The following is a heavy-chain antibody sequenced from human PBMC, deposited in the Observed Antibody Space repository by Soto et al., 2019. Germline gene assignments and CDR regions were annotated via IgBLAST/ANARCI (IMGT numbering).Heavy chain of an antibody. J-gene: IGHJ4*02. CDR3: ARGGYYYDTSGYAHFDS. CDR1: GGSISSGGYY. CDR2: MFYSGST. Sequence: QVQLQESGPGLVKPSQTLSLTCTVSGGSISSGGYYWSWIRQYPGKGLEWIGYMFYSGSTYYSPSLKSRVTMSAGRSKNQFSRELTSVTAADTAIYYCARGGYYYDTSGYAHFDSWGQGTLVTVSS. V-gene: IGHV4-31*03. D-gene: IGHD3-22*01.